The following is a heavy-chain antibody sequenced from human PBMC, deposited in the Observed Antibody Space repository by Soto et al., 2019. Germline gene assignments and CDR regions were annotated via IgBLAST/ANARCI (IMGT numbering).Heavy chain of an antibody. D-gene: IGHD2-15*01. CDR3: ARDAVLCDGGRCYGVPLDV. V-gene: IGHV3-66*01. CDR2: MQSGGPT. J-gene: IGHJ6*01. Sequence: EVQLVESGGGLVQPGGSLRLSCAASGFTVSSKDMSWVRQAPGKGLECVSLMQSGGPTYYGDSVKGRFTISRDTPENTVQLQMDSLRAEDTAVYYCARDAVLCDGGRCYGVPLDVWGEGTTVTVSS. CDR1: GFTVSSKD.